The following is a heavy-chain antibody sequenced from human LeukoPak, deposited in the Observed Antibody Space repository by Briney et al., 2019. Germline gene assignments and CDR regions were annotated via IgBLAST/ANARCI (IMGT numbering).Heavy chain of an antibody. Sequence: GRCLTLSCAASGSTLRTYSTNSVRHEAGKGREWDSSISGRISDIYYAGPVTGQSTIAKDNSKNSLDLQMSSLRAEDTAVYYCARVGFYYDSSSYWGGFDMWGEGATVTVSS. CDR3: ARVGFYYDSSSYWGGFDM. CDR1: GSTLRTYS. V-gene: IGHV3-21*01. CDR2: ISGRISDI. D-gene: IGHD3-22*01. J-gene: IGHJ3*02.